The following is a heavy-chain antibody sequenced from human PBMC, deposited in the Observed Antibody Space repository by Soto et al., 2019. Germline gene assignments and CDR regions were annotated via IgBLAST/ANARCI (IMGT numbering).Heavy chain of an antibody. V-gene: IGHV1-18*01. Sequence: QVQLVQSGAEVKKPGASVKVSCKASGYTFTSYGINWVRQAPGQGLEWMGWISAYNGNTNYAQKLQGRVTMTTNTSTSTAYVELRSRRSDDTAVYYCARVITGTTFYYCYGMDVWGQGTTVTVSS. CDR3: ARVITGTTFYYCYGMDV. CDR2: ISAYNGNT. CDR1: GYTFTSYG. D-gene: IGHD1-7*01. J-gene: IGHJ6*02.